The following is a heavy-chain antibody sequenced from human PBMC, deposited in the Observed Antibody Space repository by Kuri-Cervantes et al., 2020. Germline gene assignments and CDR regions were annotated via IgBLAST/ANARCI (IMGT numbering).Heavy chain of an antibody. J-gene: IGHJ4*02. D-gene: IGHD3-22*01. Sequence: GSLRLSCAVSGYSISSSSYYWGWIRQPPGKGLEWIGSIYYSGSTYYNPSLKSRVTISVDTSKNQFSLKLSSVTAADTAVYYCARQVYYYDSSGYYWGQGTLVTVSS. CDR3: ARQVYYYDSSGYY. CDR1: GYSISSSSYY. CDR2: IYYSGST. V-gene: IGHV4-39*01.